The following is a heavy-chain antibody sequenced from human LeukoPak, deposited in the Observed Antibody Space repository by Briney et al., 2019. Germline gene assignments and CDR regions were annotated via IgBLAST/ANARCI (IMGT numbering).Heavy chain of an antibody. V-gene: IGHV3-30*02. D-gene: IGHD2-2*01. Sequence: GGSLRLSCAASGFTFSSYGMHWVRQAPGKGLEWVAFIRYDGSNKYYADSVKGRFTISRDNSKNTLYLQMNSLRAEDTAAYYCAKVVVVPAATELRYWGQGTLVTVSS. CDR3: AKVVVVPAATELRY. J-gene: IGHJ4*02. CDR2: IRYDGSNK. CDR1: GFTFSSYG.